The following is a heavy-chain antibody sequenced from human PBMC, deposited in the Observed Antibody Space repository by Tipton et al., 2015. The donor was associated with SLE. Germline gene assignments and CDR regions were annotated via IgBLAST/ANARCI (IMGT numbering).Heavy chain of an antibody. Sequence: QSGPEVKKPGASVKVSCKASGIIFTNYFVHWVRQAPGEGLEWMGMITPTGDSATYAQRFQGRLTMTGDTSTSTVYMELGSLRSEDMAIYYCASGTVYYGMDVWGQGTTVTVSS. V-gene: IGHV1-46*01. J-gene: IGHJ6*02. CDR2: ITPTGDSA. CDR3: ASGTVYYGMDV. D-gene: IGHD1-1*01. CDR1: GIIFTNYF.